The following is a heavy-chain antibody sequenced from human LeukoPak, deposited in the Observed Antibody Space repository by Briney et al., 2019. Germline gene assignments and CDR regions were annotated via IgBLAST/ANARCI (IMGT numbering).Heavy chain of an antibody. Sequence: PGTSLRLSCAASGFSFSSYNFLWVRQASGKGLKWRGFISYDGNIKYEDSVKGRFTISRDNSKNTLYLQMNSLRPEDTAMYYCGRDFVNDAKARFDSWGQGTLVTVSS. J-gene: IGHJ4*02. CDR1: GFSFSSYN. V-gene: IGHV3-30*03. CDR2: ISYDGNIK. D-gene: IGHD4/OR15-4a*01. CDR3: GRDFVNDAKARFDS.